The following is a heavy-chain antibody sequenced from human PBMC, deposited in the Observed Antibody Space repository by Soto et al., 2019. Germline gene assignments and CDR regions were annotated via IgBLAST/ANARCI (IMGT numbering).Heavy chain of an antibody. CDR3: VRSDEGGSRL. D-gene: IGHD2-2*01. J-gene: IGHJ4*02. V-gene: IGHV3-21*06. Sequence: EVQLVESGGGLVKPGGSLRISCVGSGFTISSFGMNWVRQAPGKGLEWVSSISGGSDYMVYADSMKGRFTISRDNAKNSLYLEMNSLRAEDTAVYFCVRSDEGGSRLWGQGTLVTVSS. CDR2: ISGGSDYM. CDR1: GFTISSFG.